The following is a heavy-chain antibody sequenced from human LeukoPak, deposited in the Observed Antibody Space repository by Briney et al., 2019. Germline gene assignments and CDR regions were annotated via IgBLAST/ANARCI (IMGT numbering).Heavy chain of an antibody. CDR3: AREGDYYDSSGYPPGFDI. D-gene: IGHD3-22*01. CDR1: GGSISSGGYY. CDR2: IYYSGST. V-gene: IGHV4-31*03. J-gene: IGHJ3*02. Sequence: SETLSLTCTVSGGSISSGGYYWSWIRQHPGKGLEWIGYIYYSGSTYYNPSLKSRVTISVDTSKNQFFLKLSSVTAADTAVYYRAREGDYYDSSGYPPGFDIWGQGTMVTVSS.